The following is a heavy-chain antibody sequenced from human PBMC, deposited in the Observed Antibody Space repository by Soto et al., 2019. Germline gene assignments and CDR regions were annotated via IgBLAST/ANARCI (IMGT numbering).Heavy chain of an antibody. J-gene: IGHJ4*02. CDR3: ARVRGHSYGYVDY. Sequence: GGSLRLSCAASGFTSFSYYSMNWVRQAPGKGLEWVSFISGRGSPIYYADSVRGRFTISRDNAKNSLSLEMNSLRVEDTAVYYCARVRGHSYGYVDYWGQGXLVTVYS. V-gene: IGHV3-48*01. CDR2: ISGRGSPI. D-gene: IGHD5-18*01. CDR1: GFTSFSYYS.